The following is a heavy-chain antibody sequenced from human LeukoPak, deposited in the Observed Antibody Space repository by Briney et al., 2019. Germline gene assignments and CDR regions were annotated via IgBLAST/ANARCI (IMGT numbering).Heavy chain of an antibody. Sequence: SETLSLTCTVSGGSTSSNYWSWIRQPPGKGLEWIGYIYFSGSTNYNPSLKSRVTISVDTSKNQFSLRLSSVTAADTAVYYCARGGNWFDPWGQGTLVTVSS. V-gene: IGHV4-59*08. J-gene: IGHJ5*02. CDR2: IYFSGST. CDR1: GGSTSSNY. CDR3: ARGGNWFDP.